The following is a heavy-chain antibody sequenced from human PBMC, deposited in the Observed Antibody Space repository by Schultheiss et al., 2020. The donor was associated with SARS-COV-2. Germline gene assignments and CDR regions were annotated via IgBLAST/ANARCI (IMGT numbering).Heavy chain of an antibody. CDR3: TTDIRVLLWFGETPNEYYFDY. CDR1: GFTFSNAW. Sequence: GGSLRLSCAASGFTFSNAWMSWVRQAPGKGLEWVGRIKSKTDGGTTDYAAPVKGRFTISRDDSKNTLYLQMNSLKTEDTAVYYCTTDIRVLLWFGETPNEYYFDYWGQGTLVTVSS. D-gene: IGHD3-10*01. CDR2: IKSKTDGGTT. V-gene: IGHV3-15*01. J-gene: IGHJ4*02.